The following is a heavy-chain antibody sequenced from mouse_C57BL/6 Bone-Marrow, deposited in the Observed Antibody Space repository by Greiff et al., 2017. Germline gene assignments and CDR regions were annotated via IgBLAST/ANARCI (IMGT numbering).Heavy chain of an antibody. CDR2: IYPGSGNT. CDR1: GYTFTDSY. J-gene: IGHJ3*01. V-gene: IGHV1-76*01. Sequence: VQLQQSGAELVRPGASVKLSCKASGYTFTDSYINWVKQRPGQGLEWIGRIYPGSGNTYYNETFKGKATLTAEKSSSTAYMQLSSLTSEDSAVSFCAGEGWLLLFAVWGQGTLVTVSA. D-gene: IGHD2-3*01. CDR3: AGEGWLLLFAV.